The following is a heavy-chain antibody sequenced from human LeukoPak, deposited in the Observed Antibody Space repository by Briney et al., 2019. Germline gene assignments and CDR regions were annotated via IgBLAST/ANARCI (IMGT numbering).Heavy chain of an antibody. CDR1: GFTFSNYA. D-gene: IGHD6-19*01. CDR3: AKSGPGYSSAWSDY. J-gene: IGHJ4*02. CDR2: ISGAGGGT. V-gene: IGHV3-23*01. Sequence: PGGSLRLSCAASGFTFSNYAMSWVRQAPGKGLKWVSAISGAGGGTYYADSVKGRFTISRDNSKNTLYLQMNSLRAEDTAVYYCAKSGPGYSSAWSDYWGQGTLVTVSS.